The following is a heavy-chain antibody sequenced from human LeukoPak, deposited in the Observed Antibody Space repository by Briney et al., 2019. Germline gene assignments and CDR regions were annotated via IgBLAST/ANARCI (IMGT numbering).Heavy chain of an antibody. V-gene: IGHV3-11*01. CDR1: GFTFSDYY. CDR3: ARMGPTYFDS. CDR2: ISARSITI. J-gene: IGHJ4*02. Sequence: GGSLRLSCAASGFTFSDYYMSWVRQAPEKGLEWVSYISARSITIYYADSVKGRFTISRDNAKNSLYLQKNSLRAEDTAVYYCARMGPTYFDSWGQGTLVTVSS. D-gene: IGHD1-26*01.